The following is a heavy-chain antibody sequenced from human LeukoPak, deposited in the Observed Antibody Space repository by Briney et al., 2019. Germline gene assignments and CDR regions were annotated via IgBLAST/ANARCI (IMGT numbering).Heavy chain of an antibody. CDR2: IKRDGSEK. CDR1: GFPFSSIW. CDR3: ASGDYFDC. D-gene: IGHD3-10*01. Sequence: GGSLRLPCEASGFPFSSIWMSWVRQAPGKGLEWVASIKRDGSEKYYVDSVKGRFTISRDNAKNSLYLQMNSLRAEDTAVYYCASGDYFDCWGQGTLVTVSS. J-gene: IGHJ4*02. V-gene: IGHV3-7*01.